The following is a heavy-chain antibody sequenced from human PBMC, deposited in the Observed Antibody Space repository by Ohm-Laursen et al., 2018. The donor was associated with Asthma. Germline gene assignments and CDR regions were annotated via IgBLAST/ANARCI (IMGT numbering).Heavy chain of an antibody. J-gene: IGHJ4*02. CDR3: AKDRSSSWYFDY. V-gene: IGHV3-23*01. D-gene: IGHD6-13*01. CDR2: VSGRGDTT. Sequence: SLRLSCTASGFTSSSQGMTWVRQAPGKGLEWVAGVSGRGDTTYYADSVKGRFTISRDNSKNTLYLQMNSLRAEDTAVYYCAKDRSSSWYFDYWGQGTLVTVSS. CDR1: GFTSSSQG.